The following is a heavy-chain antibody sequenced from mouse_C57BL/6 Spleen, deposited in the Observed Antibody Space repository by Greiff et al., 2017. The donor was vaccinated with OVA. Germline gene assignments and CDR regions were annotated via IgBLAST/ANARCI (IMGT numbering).Heavy chain of an antibody. J-gene: IGHJ1*03. CDR3: TTYYGYDWYFDV. Sequence: EVQLVESGEGLVKPGGSLKLSCAASGFTFSSYAMSWVRQTPEKRLEWVAYISSGGDYIYYADTVKGRFTISRDNARNTLYLQMSSLKSEDTAMYYCTTYYGYDWYFDVWGTGTTVTVSS. D-gene: IGHD2-2*01. CDR1: GFTFSSYA. V-gene: IGHV5-9-1*02. CDR2: ISSGGDYI.